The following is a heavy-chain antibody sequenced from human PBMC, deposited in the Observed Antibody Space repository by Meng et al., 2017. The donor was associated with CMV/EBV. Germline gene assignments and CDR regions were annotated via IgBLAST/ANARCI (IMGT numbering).Heavy chain of an antibody. CDR2: FTHRGST. J-gene: IGHJ3*02. CDR3: ARVLPAALYAFDI. V-gene: IGHV4-34*01. Sequence: SETLSPTCTVYGGSFSSYYWNWIRQLPGKGLEWIVEFTHRGSTNYNPSLKSRVTISLNTSKNQFSLELTSVTAADTAVYYCARVLPAALYAFDIWGQGTMVTVSS. CDR1: GGSFSSYY. D-gene: IGHD2-2*01.